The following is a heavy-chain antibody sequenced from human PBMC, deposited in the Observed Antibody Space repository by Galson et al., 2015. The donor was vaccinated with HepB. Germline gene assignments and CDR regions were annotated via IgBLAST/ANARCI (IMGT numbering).Heavy chain of an antibody. V-gene: IGHV3-23*01. D-gene: IGHD2-15*01. J-gene: IGHJ6*02. CDR1: GLTITNYA. CDR3: AKDVFDSSGGSWYHYHFYYGLDV. CDR2: ISGSGGST. Sequence: SLRLSCAASGLTITNYAMNWVRQAPGKGLDWVSGISGSGGSTYYADSVKGRFTISRDSSKNTLDLQMNSLSAEDTAVYCCAKDVFDSSGGSWYHYHFYYGLDVWGQGTTVTVSS.